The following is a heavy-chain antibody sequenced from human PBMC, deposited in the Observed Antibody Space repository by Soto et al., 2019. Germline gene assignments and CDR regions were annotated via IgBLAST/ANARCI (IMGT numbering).Heavy chain of an antibody. V-gene: IGHV3-33*01. CDR3: ARDRERGGVGI. J-gene: IGHJ3*02. CDR2: IWYDGSNK. Sequence: GGSLRLSCAASGFIFSNYGMHWVRQAPGKGLEWVAVIWYDGSNKDYADSVKGRFTISRDNSKNTLYLQMNSLRAEDTAVYYWARDRERGGVGIWGQGTMVTVS. CDR1: GFIFSNYG. D-gene: IGHD1-1*01.